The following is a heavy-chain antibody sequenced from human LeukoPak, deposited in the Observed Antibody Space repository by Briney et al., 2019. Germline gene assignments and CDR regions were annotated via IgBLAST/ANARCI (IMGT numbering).Heavy chain of an antibody. J-gene: IGHJ6*02. Sequence: PGGSLRLSCAASGFTFSSYRMNWVRQAPGKGLEWVSSISSSGSYIFYADSVKGRFTISRDNAKNSLYLQMSSLRAEDTAVYYCAKALATRHMDVWGQGTTVTVSS. CDR2: ISSSGSYI. CDR1: GFTFSSYR. CDR3: AKALATRHMDV. V-gene: IGHV3-21*06.